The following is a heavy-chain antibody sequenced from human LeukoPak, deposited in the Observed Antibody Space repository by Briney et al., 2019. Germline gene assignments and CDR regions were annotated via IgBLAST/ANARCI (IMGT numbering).Heavy chain of an antibody. V-gene: IGHV3-74*01. J-gene: IGHJ5*02. Sequence: GGSLRLSCVASGFTLSSNWMHWVRQAPGKGLVWVSRINSDGTSASYVDSVEGRFTISRDNAKNTLYLQMNSLRAEDTAVYYCARDRSPGWFGPWGQGTLVTVSS. CDR3: ARDRSPGWFGP. CDR2: INSDGTSA. CDR1: GFTLSSNW.